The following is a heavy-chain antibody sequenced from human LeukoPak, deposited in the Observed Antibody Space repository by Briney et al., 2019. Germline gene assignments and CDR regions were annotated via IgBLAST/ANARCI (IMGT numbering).Heavy chain of an antibody. V-gene: IGHV3-21*01. J-gene: IGHJ6*02. Sequence: GGSLRLSCAASGFTFSSYSMNWVRQAPGKGLEWVSSISSSSSYIYYADSVKGRFTISRDNAKNSLYLQMNSLRAEDTAVYYCARENRYSGYDSRIRGSYYYYGMDVWGQGTTVTVSS. D-gene: IGHD5-12*01. CDR3: ARENRYSGYDSRIRGSYYYYGMDV. CDR1: GFTFSSYS. CDR2: ISSSSSYI.